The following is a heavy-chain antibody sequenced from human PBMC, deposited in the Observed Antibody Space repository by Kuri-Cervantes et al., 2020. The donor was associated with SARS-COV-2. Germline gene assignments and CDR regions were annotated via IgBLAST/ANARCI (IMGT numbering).Heavy chain of an antibody. CDR2: IIPIFGTA. CDR1: GGTFSSYA. D-gene: IGHD3-3*01. J-gene: IGHJ4*02. Sequence: SVKVSCKASGGTFSSYAISWVRQAPGQGLEWMGGIIPIFGTANYAQKFQGRVTITADESTSTAYMELSSLRSEDTAVYYCAGVHSKGPLYDFWSGYYFDYWGQGTLVTVSS. V-gene: IGHV1-69*13. CDR3: AGVHSKGPLYDFWSGYYFDY.